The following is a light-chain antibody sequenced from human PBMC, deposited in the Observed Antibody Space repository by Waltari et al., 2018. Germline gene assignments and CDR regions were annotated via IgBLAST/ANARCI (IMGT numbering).Light chain of an antibody. CDR1: QSLVNRDGGYTY. CDR2: LLG. CDR3: MQRLEFPYT. Sequence: IVMTQTPLSLPVTPGEPASISCRSSQSLVNRDGGYTYLAWFVQRPGQSPQLLMYLLGSRASRVPGRFSGAGSGSNCSLQISRVEADDVGVYYCMQRLEFPYTFGRGTRL. V-gene: IGKV2-40*01. J-gene: IGKJ2*01.